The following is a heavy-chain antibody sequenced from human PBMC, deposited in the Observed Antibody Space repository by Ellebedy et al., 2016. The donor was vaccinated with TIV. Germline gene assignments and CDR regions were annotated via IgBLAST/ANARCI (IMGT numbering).Heavy chain of an antibody. J-gene: IGHJ6*02. CDR1: GGSISSYY. CDR3: ASEPDIVATWTGGMDV. D-gene: IGHD5-12*01. CDR2: IYYSGST. Sequence: GSLRLSCTVSGGSISSYYWSWIRQPPGKGLEWIGYIYYSGSTYYNPPLKSRVTISVDTSKNQFSLKLSSVTAADTAVYYCASEPDIVATWTGGMDVWGQGTTVTVSS. V-gene: IGHV4-59*01.